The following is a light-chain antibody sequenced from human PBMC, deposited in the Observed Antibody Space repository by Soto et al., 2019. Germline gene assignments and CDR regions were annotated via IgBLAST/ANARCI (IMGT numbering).Light chain of an antibody. Sequence: DIQMTQSPSSLSASVGDRVTITCRASQSISSYLNWYQQKPGKAPKLLIYAASSLQSGVPSRVSGSGSGTDFTLTISSLQPEDFATYYCQQSYSTPRTFGGGTKVDI. V-gene: IGKV1-39*01. CDR3: QQSYSTPRT. CDR2: AAS. J-gene: IGKJ4*01. CDR1: QSISSY.